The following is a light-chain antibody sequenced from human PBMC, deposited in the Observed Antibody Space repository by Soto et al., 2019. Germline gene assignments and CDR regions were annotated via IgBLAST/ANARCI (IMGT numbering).Light chain of an antibody. Sequence: QSALTQPASVSGSPGQSIPISCTGTSSDVGGHNSVSWYQQHPGKAPKLMIYNVSNRPSGVSNRFSGSKSGNTASLTIAGLMAEDEADYYSTSYTSSSTYVFGAGTKVTVL. V-gene: IGLV2-14*01. J-gene: IGLJ1*01. CDR1: SSDVGGHNS. CDR3: TSYTSSSTYV. CDR2: NVS.